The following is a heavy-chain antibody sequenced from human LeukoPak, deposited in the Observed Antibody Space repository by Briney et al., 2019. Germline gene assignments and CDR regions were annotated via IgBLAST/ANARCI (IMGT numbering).Heavy chain of an antibody. D-gene: IGHD2-2*01. J-gene: IGHJ5*02. V-gene: IGHV3-30*02. CDR2: IQYDGNTI. Sequence: GGSLRLSCAASGFTFSSYAMSWVRQAPGKGLEWVAFIQYDGNTIFYADSMKGRFTISRDNSKNTLYLQMNSLRTDDTAVYYCARSCSSTSCYLELDPWGQGTLVTVSS. CDR3: ARSCSSTSCYLELDP. CDR1: GFTFSSYA.